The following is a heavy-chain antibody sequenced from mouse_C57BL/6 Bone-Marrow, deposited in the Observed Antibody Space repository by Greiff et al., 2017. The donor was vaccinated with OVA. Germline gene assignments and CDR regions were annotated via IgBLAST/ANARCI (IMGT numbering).Heavy chain of an antibody. J-gene: IGHJ3*01. D-gene: IGHD3-2*02. CDR1: GYTFTEYT. CDR2: FYPGSGSI. V-gene: IGHV1-62-2*01. CDR3: ARHNSSGPPFAY. Sequence: QVQLKQPGAELVKPGASVKLSCKASGYTFTEYTIHWVKQRSGQGLEWIGWFYPGSGSIKYNEKFKDKATLTADKSSSTACMELSILTSEDSAVYFCARHNSSGPPFAYWGQGTLVTVSA.